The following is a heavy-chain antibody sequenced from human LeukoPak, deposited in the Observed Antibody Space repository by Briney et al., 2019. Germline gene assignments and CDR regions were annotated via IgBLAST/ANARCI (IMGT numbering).Heavy chain of an antibody. J-gene: IGHJ1*01. CDR3: TKSGSAWAFFQD. V-gene: IGHV3-30-3*01. Sequence: PGGSLRLSCAASGFSFSDYAMHWVRQGPGKGLEWVALISYEGSSKSYAHSVKGRFTLSRDNSKNTLFLQMNSLTVEDTAVYYCTKSGSAWAFFQDWGLGTLVTVSS. D-gene: IGHD6-19*01. CDR2: ISYEGSSK. CDR1: GFSFSDYA.